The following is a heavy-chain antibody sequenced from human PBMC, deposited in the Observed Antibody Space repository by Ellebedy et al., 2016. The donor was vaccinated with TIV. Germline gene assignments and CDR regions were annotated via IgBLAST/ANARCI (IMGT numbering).Heavy chain of an antibody. J-gene: IGHJ3*02. Sequence: GGSLRLXCAASGFTVSGYYMSWIRQAPGKGLEGISYISNSVNTIHYSDSVKGRFTISRDNAKNSLFLQMNSLRAEDTAVYYCARASPITSTIWDALDIWGQGTMVSVSS. V-gene: IGHV3-11*01. CDR1: GFTVSGYY. D-gene: IGHD5/OR15-5a*01. CDR3: ARASPITSTIWDALDI. CDR2: ISNSVNTI.